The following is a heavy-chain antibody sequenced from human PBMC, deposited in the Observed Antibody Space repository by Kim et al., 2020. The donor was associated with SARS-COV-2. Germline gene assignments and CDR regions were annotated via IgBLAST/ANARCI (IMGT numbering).Heavy chain of an antibody. V-gene: IGHV4-39*06. CDR3: ASIVSPYSSSWYGFFDY. CDR1: GGSISSSSYY. J-gene: IGHJ4*02. Sequence: SETLSLTCTVSGGSISSSSYYWGWIRQPPGKGLEWIGSIYYSGSTYYNSSLKSRVTISVDTSKNQFPLKLSSVTAADTAVYYCASIVSPYSSSWYGFFDYWGQGTLVTVSS. D-gene: IGHD6-13*01. CDR2: IYYSGST.